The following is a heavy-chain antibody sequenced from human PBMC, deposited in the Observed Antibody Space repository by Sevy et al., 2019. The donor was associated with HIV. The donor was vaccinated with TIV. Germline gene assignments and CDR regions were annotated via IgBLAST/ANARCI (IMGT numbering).Heavy chain of an antibody. Sequence: GGSLRLSCAASGFTFSSYAMTWVRQAPGKGLEWVSATTGSGDITYYADSVKGRFTISRDNSRNTVYLQMNSLRVEDTAVYYCTKDERSMPPSAFHSWGQGTMVTVSS. CDR2: TTGSGDIT. D-gene: IGHD2-2*01. CDR3: TKDERSMPPSAFHS. CDR1: GFTFSSYA. J-gene: IGHJ3*02. V-gene: IGHV3-23*01.